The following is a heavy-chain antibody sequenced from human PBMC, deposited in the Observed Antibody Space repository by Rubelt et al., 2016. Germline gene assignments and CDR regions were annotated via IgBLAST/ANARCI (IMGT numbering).Heavy chain of an antibody. D-gene: IGHD3-3*01. Sequence: PGRSLRLSCASSGFPFEDCVMHWVRQVPGKGLEWVSGISWNSAMLQYADSVKGRFTISRDHAKNSLHLQMSSLRAEDTAVYYCARDGAVELRFLEWPSLGDFDYWGQGTLVTVSS. J-gene: IGHJ4*02. CDR2: ISWNSAML. CDR1: GFPFEDCV. CDR3: ARDGAVELRFLEWPSLGDFDY. V-gene: IGHV3-9*01.